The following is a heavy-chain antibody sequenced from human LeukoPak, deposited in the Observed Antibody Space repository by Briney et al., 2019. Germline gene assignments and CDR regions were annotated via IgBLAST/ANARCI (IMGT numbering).Heavy chain of an antibody. V-gene: IGHV3-11*01. D-gene: IGHD2-2*01. CDR1: GFTFSDYY. Sequence: GGSLRLSCAASGFTFSDYYMTWIRQAPGKGLEYVSHISRSGTSLYYGDSVKGRFSISRDNAKNSLYLQMDRLRVEDTAVYYCAREVVVVPDYYYYGLDVWGQGTTDTVSS. CDR2: ISRSGTSL. CDR3: AREVVVVPDYYYYGLDV. J-gene: IGHJ6*02.